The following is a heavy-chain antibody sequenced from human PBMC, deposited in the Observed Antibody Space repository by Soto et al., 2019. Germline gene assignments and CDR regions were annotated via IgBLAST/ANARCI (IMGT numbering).Heavy chain of an antibody. Sequence: ASVKVSCKASGYTFTSYYMHWVRQAPGQGLEWMGIINPSGGSTSYAQKFQGRVTMTRDTSTSTVYMELSSLRSEDTAVYYCARGSITMIVVVPPGHGMDVWGQGTTVTVYS. CDR1: GYTFTSYY. J-gene: IGHJ6*02. V-gene: IGHV1-46*01. CDR3: ARGSITMIVVVPPGHGMDV. D-gene: IGHD3-22*01. CDR2: INPSGGST.